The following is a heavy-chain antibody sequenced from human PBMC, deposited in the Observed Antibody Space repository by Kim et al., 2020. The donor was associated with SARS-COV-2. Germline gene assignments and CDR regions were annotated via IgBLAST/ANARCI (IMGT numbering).Heavy chain of an antibody. J-gene: IGHJ4*02. Sequence: SETLSLTCTVSGGSITNYWSWVRQPPGKPLEWIGDISYSGTTNYNPSFKSRLTISMDTSKNQFSLKLSSVTAADTAVYFCARQRYCLMDYWGQRTLVTVSS. V-gene: IGHV4-59*01. CDR2: ISYSGTT. D-gene: IGHD3-10*01. CDR1: GGSITNY. CDR3: ARQRYCLMDY.